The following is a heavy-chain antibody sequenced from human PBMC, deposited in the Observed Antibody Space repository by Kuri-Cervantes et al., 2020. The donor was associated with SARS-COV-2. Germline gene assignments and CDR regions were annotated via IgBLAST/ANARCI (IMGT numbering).Heavy chain of an antibody. D-gene: IGHD3-22*01. J-gene: IGHJ2*01. CDR1: GFPFSTYW. CDR3: ARSVKGRITMIVVASHDYWYFDL. V-gene: IGHV3-74*01. Sequence: GGSLRLSCAASGFPFSTYWMHWVRQAPGKGLVWVSRINSDGSSTTYADSVKGRFTISRDNAKNTLYLQMNSLRAEDTAVYYCARSVKGRITMIVVASHDYWYFDLWGRGTLVTVSS. CDR2: INSDGSST.